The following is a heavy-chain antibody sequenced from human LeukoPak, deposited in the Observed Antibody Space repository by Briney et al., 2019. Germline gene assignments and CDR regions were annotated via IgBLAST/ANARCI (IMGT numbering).Heavy chain of an antibody. Sequence: ASVKVSCKASGGTFSSYAISWVRQAPGQGLEWMGGIIPIFGTANYAQKFQGRVTITADESTSTAYMELSSLRSEDTAAYYCARAPRARGHFDYWGQGTLVTVSS. V-gene: IGHV1-69*01. CDR1: GGTFSSYA. CDR2: IIPIFGTA. D-gene: IGHD3-10*01. CDR3: ARAPRARGHFDY. J-gene: IGHJ4*02.